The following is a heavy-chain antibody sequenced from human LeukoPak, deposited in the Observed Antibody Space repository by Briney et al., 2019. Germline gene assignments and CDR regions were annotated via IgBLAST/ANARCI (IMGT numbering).Heavy chain of an antibody. CDR1: GGTFTTYA. CDR2: IIPIFGTT. CDR3: ARERTTETTWGYFDY. J-gene: IGHJ4*02. V-gene: IGHV1-69*05. D-gene: IGHD4-17*01. Sequence: ASVKVSCKASGGTFTTYAITWVRQAPGQGLEWMGSIIPIFGTTNYAQKFQGRVTITTDESTSTAYMELSSLTSEDTAVYYCARERTTETTWGYFDYWGQGTLVTVSS.